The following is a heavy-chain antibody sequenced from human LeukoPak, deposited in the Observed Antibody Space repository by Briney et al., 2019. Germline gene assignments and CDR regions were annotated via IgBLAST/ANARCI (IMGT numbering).Heavy chain of an antibody. CDR2: ISYDGSNK. CDR3: ATLYYDFWSGYTFDY. V-gene: IGHV3-30*04. D-gene: IGHD3-3*01. CDR1: GFTFSSYA. J-gene: IGHJ4*02. Sequence: GGSLRLSCAASGFTFSSYAMHWVRQAPGKGLEWVAVISYDGSNKYYADSVKGRFTISRDNSKNTLYLQMNSLRAEDTAVYYCATLYYDFWSGYTFDYWGQGTLVTVSS.